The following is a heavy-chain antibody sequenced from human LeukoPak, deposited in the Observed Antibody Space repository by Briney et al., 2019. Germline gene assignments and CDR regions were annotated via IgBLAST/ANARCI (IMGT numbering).Heavy chain of an antibody. Sequence: GGSLRLSCAASGFTFSSYAMTWVRLAPGKGLEWVSAISGGGGSTFYADSVKGRFTISRDNSKNTLYLQMNSLRAEDTAVYYCAKDFWSGYYPKYWGQGTLVTVSS. CDR1: GFTFSSYA. V-gene: IGHV3-23*01. J-gene: IGHJ4*02. CDR3: AKDFWSGYYPKY. D-gene: IGHD3-3*01. CDR2: ISGGGGST.